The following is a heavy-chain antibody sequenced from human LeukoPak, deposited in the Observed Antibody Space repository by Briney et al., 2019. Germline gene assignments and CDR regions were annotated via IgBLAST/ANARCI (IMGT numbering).Heavy chain of an antibody. D-gene: IGHD2-15*01. CDR1: GYTFASYY. J-gene: IGHJ4*02. CDR3: ARERCSGGSCYSVLDY. Sequence: ASVKVSCKASGYTFASYYMHWVRQAPGQGLEWMGIINPSGGSTSYAQKFQGRVTMTRDTSTSTVYMELSSLRSEDTAVYYCARERCSGGSCYSVLDYWGQGTLVTVSS. V-gene: IGHV1-46*01. CDR2: INPSGGST.